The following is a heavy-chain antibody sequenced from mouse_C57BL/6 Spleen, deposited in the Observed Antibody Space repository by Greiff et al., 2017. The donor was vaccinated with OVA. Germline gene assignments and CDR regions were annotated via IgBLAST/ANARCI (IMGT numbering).Heavy chain of an antibody. V-gene: IGHV1-69*01. CDR1: GYTFTSYW. D-gene: IGHD2-5*01. Sequence: VQLQQPGAELVMPGASVKLSCKASGYTFTSYWIHWVKQRPGQGLEWIGEIDPSDSYTNYNQKFKGKSTLTVDKSSSTAYMQLSSLTSEDSAVYYCARRDSNSLAWFAYWGQGTLVTVSA. CDR3: ARRDSNSLAWFAY. J-gene: IGHJ3*01. CDR2: IDPSDSYT.